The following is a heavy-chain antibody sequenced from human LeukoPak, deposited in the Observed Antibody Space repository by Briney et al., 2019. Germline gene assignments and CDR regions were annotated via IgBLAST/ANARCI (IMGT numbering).Heavy chain of an antibody. J-gene: IGHJ4*02. Sequence: PGGSLRLSCAASGFTVSSNYMSWVRHAPGKGLEWVSVIYSGGSTYYADSVKGRFTISRDNSKNTLYLQMNSLRAEDTAVYYCAKNSGYVNTLFDYWGQGTLVTVSS. V-gene: IGHV3-53*01. D-gene: IGHD5-12*01. CDR2: IYSGGST. CDR1: GFTVSSNY. CDR3: AKNSGYVNTLFDY.